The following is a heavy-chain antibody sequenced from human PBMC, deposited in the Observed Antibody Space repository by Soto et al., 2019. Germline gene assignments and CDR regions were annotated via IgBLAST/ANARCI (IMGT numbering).Heavy chain of an antibody. V-gene: IGHV1-18*04. J-gene: IGHJ4*02. D-gene: IGHD3-22*01. CDR3: ARHRFNYYDNTVYYYLTY. Sequence: QVQLVHSGAEVKKPGASVKVSCKASGYSFTNYGISWVRQAPGQGPEWMGWISGHNGDTNHPQSLQGRVTMTTVTSRNTAYMELRSLRSDDPAVYYCARHRFNYYDNTVYYYLTYWGQGTLVTVSS. CDR1: GYSFTNYG. CDR2: ISGHNGDT.